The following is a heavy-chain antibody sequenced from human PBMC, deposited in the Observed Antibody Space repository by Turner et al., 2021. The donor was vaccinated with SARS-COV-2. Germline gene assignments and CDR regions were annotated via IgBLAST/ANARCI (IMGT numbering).Heavy chain of an antibody. CDR1: GFSFSNYS. CDR3: ARGALGYYGHPNYYDV. D-gene: IGHD3-22*01. V-gene: IGHV3-21*01. Sequence: EVQLVESGGGLVKPGGSLRLSCAASGFSFSNYSLNWVRQAPGKGLEWVSSISSNSEYIYHAGSVKGRFTIFRDNAKNSLFLQMDSLRGEDTAVYYCARGALGYYGHPNYYDVWGQGTLVTVSS. J-gene: IGHJ4*02. CDR2: ISSNSEYI.